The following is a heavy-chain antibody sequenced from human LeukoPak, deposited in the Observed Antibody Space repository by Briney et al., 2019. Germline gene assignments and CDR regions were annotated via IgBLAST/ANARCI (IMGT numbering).Heavy chain of an antibody. V-gene: IGHV4-31*03. CDR1: SGSISSGGYY. J-gene: IGHJ6*03. Sequence: SETLSLTCTVSSGSISSGGYYWSWIRQHPGKGLEWIGYISYSGSTYYNPSLKSRLTISLDTSEKQFSLKLTSVTAADTALYYCARGSSGWPGYYYYYYMDVWGKGTTVTVSS. D-gene: IGHD6-19*01. CDR2: ISYSGST. CDR3: ARGSSGWPGYYYYYYMDV.